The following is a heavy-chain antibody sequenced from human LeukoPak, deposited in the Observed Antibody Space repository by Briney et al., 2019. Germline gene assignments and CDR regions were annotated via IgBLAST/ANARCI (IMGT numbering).Heavy chain of an antibody. V-gene: IGHV4-59*11. D-gene: IGHD3-16*01. CDR2: VYYSGST. CDR3: ARTSPPYDVSPYYFDY. Sequence: PSETLSLSCIVSGGSTSTHYWSWIRQPPGRGLEWIGHVYYSGSTNYNPSLKTRVTILIDTSKNQFSLKLSSVTAADTAVYYCARTSPPYDVSPYYFDYWGQGTLVTVSS. J-gene: IGHJ4*02. CDR1: GGSTSTHY.